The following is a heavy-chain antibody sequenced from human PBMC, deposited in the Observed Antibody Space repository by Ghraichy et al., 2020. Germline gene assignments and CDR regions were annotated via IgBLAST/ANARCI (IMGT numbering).Heavy chain of an antibody. J-gene: IGHJ4*02. Sequence: GGSLRLSCAASGFTFDDYSMHWVRQAPGKGLEWVSLIAWDGGSTYYADSVKGRFTISRDNSKNSLYLQMNSLRTEDTALYYCAKGLSPTTVTTSAKEWGQGTLVTVSS. CDR3: AKGLSPTTVTTSAKE. CDR1: GFTFDDYS. D-gene: IGHD4-17*01. CDR2: IAWDGGST. V-gene: IGHV3-43*01.